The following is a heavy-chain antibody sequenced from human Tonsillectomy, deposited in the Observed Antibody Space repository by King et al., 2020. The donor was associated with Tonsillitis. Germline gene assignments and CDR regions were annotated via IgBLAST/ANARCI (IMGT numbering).Heavy chain of an antibody. CDR1: GGSTGH. V-gene: IGHV4-59*01. CDR2: VDYRDTA. J-gene: IGHJ4*02. D-gene: IGHD2-21*01. Sequence: VQLQQSGPERVRPSETLSLTCTVSGGSTGHWGWIRQSPDRGLEWLGSVDYRDTATYNPSLKSRLTLSADTSKSNTQFTLRLGSVTTADTAIYYCARSIHRGEPYDFWGPGNLVTVSS. CDR3: ARSIHRGEPYDF.